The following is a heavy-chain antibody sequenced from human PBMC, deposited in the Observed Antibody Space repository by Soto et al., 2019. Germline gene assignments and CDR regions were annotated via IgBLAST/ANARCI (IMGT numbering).Heavy chain of an antibody. V-gene: IGHV1-69*12. J-gene: IGHJ6*02. CDR1: GGTFSSYA. CDR3: ASGGGNVTTLVAGRYYGMDV. Sequence: QVQLVQSGAEVKKPGSSVKVSCKASGGTFSSYAISWVRQAPGQGLEWMGGSIPVFGTANYAQKFQGRVKITADESTSTGYMELSSLRSEDTAVYYCASGGGNVTTLVAGRYYGMDVWGQGTTVTVSS. CDR2: SIPVFGTA. D-gene: IGHD4-17*01.